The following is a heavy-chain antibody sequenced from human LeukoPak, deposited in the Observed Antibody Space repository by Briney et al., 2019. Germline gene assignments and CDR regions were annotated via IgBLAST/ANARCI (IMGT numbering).Heavy chain of an antibody. CDR1: GGSFSGYY. J-gene: IGHJ6*02. Sequence: PSETLSLTCAVYGGSFSGYYWSWIRQPPGKGLEWIGEINHSGSTNYNPSLKSRVTISVDTSKNQFSLKLSSVTAADTAVYYCARYPFFYVYGMDVWGQGTTVTVSS. CDR3: ARYPFFYVYGMDV. D-gene: IGHD2/OR15-2a*01. CDR2: INHSGST. V-gene: IGHV4-34*01.